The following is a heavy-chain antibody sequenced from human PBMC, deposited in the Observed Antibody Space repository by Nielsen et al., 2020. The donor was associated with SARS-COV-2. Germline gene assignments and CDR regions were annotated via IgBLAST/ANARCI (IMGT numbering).Heavy chain of an antibody. CDR3: ARQSWGRGMDV. CDR1: GYTFTSYY. V-gene: IGHV1-46*01. D-gene: IGHD3-16*01. CDR2: INPSGGST. J-gene: IGHJ6*02. Sequence: ASVKVSCKASGYTFTSYYMHWVRQAPGQGLEWMGIINPSGGSTSYAQKFQGRVTMARDTSTSTVYMELSSLRSEDTAVYYCARQSWGRGMDVWGQGTTVTVSS.